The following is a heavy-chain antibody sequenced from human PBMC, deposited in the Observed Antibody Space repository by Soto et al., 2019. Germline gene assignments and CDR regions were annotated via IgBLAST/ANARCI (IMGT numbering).Heavy chain of an antibody. J-gene: IGHJ5*02. CDR1: GGSSVDIGDY. Sequence: SQILSLPCTVAGGSSVDIGDYWAWIHQPPGKGLEWIGSICYTGSTDYIPSLKGRLTISVDPAKNQCSLKLTYVTAADTAMYYCVFPKTDGEGDCIRLFDPWGQGTLVPVTS. CDR3: VFPKTDGEGDCIRLFDP. V-gene: IGHV4-39*01. D-gene: IGHD2-15*01. CDR2: ICYTGST.